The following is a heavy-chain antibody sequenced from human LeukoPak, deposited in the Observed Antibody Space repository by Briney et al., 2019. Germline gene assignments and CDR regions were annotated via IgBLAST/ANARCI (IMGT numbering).Heavy chain of an antibody. CDR2: ISGTGSYT. J-gene: IGHJ4*02. V-gene: IGHV3-23*01. Sequence: GGSLRLSCAVSGFTFNSYAMNWVRQAPGKGLEWVSSISGTGSYTYYADSVKGRFTISRDNAKKTLYLQMNSLRAEDTATYYCAKQPGCSATVCYPVDSWGQGVPVSVSS. CDR1: GFTFNSYA. CDR3: AKQPGCSATVCYPVDS. D-gene: IGHD2-15*01.